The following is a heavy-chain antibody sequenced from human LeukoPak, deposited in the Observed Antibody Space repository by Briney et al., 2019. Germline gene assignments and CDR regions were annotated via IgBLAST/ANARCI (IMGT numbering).Heavy chain of an antibody. V-gene: IGHV3-30-3*01. CDR3: ADRPFDY. CDR1: GFTFSSYA. J-gene: IGHJ4*02. CDR2: ISYDGSNK. Sequence: PGRSLRLSCAASGFTFSSYAMHWVRQAPGKGLEWVAVISYDGSNKYYADSVKGRFTISRDNSKNTLYLQMNSLRAEDTAVYYCADRPFDYWGQGTLVTVSS. D-gene: IGHD1-14*01.